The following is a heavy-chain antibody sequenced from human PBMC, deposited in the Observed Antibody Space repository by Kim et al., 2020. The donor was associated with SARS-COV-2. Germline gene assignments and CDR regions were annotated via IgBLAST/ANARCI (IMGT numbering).Heavy chain of an antibody. V-gene: IGHV3-30*02. J-gene: IGHJ4*02. D-gene: IGHD6-19*01. CDR3: AKVLVAGTSLDY. Sequence: YYADAGKGRFTISRDNSKNTLYVQMNSLRAEDTAVYYCAKVLVAGTSLDYWGQGTLVTVSS.